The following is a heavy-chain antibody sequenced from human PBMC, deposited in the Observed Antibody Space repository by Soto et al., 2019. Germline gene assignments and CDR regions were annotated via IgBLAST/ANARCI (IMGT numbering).Heavy chain of an antibody. D-gene: IGHD1-20*01. CDR3: VRTACVINNCSYRGVR. CDR1: GFDFKTYG. CDR2: IGYDGTNI. J-gene: IGHJ4*02. V-gene: IGHV3-33*01. Sequence: QGQLVESGGGVVQPGRSLRLSCVASGFDFKTYGMHWVRQAPGKGLEWVAVIGYDGTNIHYSDSVRGRFSISRDNSENTVSLQMNSLRVEETALYYCVRTACVINNCSYRGVRWGQGTLVT.